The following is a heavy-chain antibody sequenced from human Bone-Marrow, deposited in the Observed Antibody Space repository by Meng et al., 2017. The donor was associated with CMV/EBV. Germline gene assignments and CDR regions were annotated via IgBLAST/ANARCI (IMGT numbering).Heavy chain of an antibody. D-gene: IGHD2-8*01. CDR2: ISSSSSYI. CDR1: GFTFSSYA. Sequence: GGSLRLSCAASGFTFSSYAMSWVRQAPGKGLEWVSSISSSSSYIYYADSVKGRFTISRDNAKNSLYLQMNSLRAEDTAVYYCAKHLIRDYYYYGMDVWGQGNTVTVAS. J-gene: IGHJ6*02. CDR3: AKHLIRDYYYYGMDV. V-gene: IGHV3-21*04.